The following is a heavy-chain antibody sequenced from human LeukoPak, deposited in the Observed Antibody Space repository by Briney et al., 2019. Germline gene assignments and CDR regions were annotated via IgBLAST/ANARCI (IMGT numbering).Heavy chain of an antibody. J-gene: IGHJ1*01. CDR1: GFTFSSYG. CDR3: ARDETVAAAGTGEYFQH. D-gene: IGHD6-13*01. V-gene: IGHV3-33*01. Sequence: GGSLRLSCAASGFTFSSYGMHWVRQAPGKGLEWVAVIWYDGSNKYYADSVKGRFTISRDNSKNTLYLQMNSLRAEDTAVYYCARDETVAAAGTGEYFQHWGQGTLVTVSS. CDR2: IWYDGSNK.